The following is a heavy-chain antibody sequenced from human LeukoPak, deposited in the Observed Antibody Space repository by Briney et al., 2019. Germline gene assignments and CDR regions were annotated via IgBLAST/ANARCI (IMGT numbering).Heavy chain of an antibody. V-gene: IGHV4-4*07. CDR3: ARAGYCSSTSCYPLDYYYYGMDV. J-gene: IGHJ6*02. D-gene: IGHD2-2*01. Sequence: SETLSLTCTVSGGSISSYYWSWIRQPAGKGLEWIGRIYTSGSTNYNPSLKSRVTMSVDTSKNQFSLKLNSVTAADTAVYYCARAGYCSSTSCYPLDYYYYGMDVWGQGTTVTVSS. CDR1: GGSISSYY. CDR2: IYTSGST.